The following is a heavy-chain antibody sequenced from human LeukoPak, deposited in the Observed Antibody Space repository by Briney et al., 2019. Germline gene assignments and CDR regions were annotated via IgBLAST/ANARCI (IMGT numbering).Heavy chain of an antibody. CDR3: ARQLLRALVYFDY. V-gene: IGHV4-59*08. J-gene: IGHJ4*02. CDR2: IYYSGST. CDR1: GGSISSYY. Sequence: SETLSLTCTVSGGSISSYYWSWIRQPPGKGLEWIGYIYYSGSTNYNPSLKSRVTISADTSKNQFSLKLSSVTAADTAVYYCARQLLRALVYFDYWGQGTLVTVSS.